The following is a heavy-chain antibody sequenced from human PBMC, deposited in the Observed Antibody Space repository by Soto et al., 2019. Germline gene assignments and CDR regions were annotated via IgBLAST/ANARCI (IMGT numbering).Heavy chain of an antibody. V-gene: IGHV3-30*18. CDR1: GFTFSSYG. Sequence: QVQLVESGGGVVQPGRSLRLSCAASGFTFSSYGRNWARQAPGKGLEWEAVISYDGSNKYYADSVKGRFTISRDNSKNTLYLQMNSLRAEDTAVYYCAKDLLGPGRAYGMDVWGQGTTVTVSS. CDR3: AKDLLGPGRAYGMDV. D-gene: IGHD7-27*01. CDR2: ISYDGSNK. J-gene: IGHJ6*02.